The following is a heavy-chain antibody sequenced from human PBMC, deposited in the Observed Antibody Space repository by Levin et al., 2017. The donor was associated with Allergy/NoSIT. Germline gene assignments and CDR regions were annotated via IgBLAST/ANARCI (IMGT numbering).Heavy chain of an antibody. J-gene: IGHJ3*01. Sequence: PGGSLRLSCATSGFTFRSYWMHWVRQVPGKGLVWISRINGDGSSTSYADSVKGRFTISRDNAKNTLYLQMNSLRVEDTAVYYCARAGDSGSGIRGAFDLWGQGTMVTVSS. CDR2: INGDGSST. D-gene: IGHD3-10*01. CDR1: GFTFRSYW. CDR3: ARAGDSGSGIRGAFDL. V-gene: IGHV3-74*01.